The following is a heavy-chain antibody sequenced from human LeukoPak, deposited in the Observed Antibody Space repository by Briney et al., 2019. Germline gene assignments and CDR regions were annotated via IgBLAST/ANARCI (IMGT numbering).Heavy chain of an antibody. J-gene: IGHJ4*02. Sequence: SETLSLTCTVSGGSIISNYFWSWIRQPPGKGLEWIGYMFYTGSTNSNPSLKSRVTISVDTSKNQFSLKLSSVTAADTAVYYCARQVEQQLEFDYWGQGTLVTVSS. CDR3: ARQVEQQLEFDY. V-gene: IGHV4-59*08. CDR1: GGSIISNYF. D-gene: IGHD6-13*01. CDR2: MFYTGST.